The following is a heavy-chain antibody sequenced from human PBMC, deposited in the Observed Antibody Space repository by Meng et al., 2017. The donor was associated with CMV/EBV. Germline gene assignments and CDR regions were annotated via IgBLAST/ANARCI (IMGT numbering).Heavy chain of an antibody. V-gene: IGHV4-39*01. D-gene: IGHD6-6*01. CDR3: AGFIAARPWAYASFDY. CDR2: IYYSGST. J-gene: IGHJ4*02. CDR1: GGSISSSSYY. Sequence: GSLRLSCTVSGGSISSSSYYWGWIRQPPGKGLEWIGIIYYSGSTYYNPSLKSRVTISVDTSKNQFSLKLSSVTAADTAVYYCAGFIAARPWAYASFDYWGQGTLVTVSS.